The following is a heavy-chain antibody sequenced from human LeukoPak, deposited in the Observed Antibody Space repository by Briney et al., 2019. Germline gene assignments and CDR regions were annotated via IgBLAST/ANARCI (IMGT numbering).Heavy chain of an antibody. J-gene: IGHJ4*02. CDR3: ARLGASLEWDSGSFPDY. D-gene: IGHD3-10*01. Sequence: SETLSHTCPGYGGSFRGYHWSRIRPPPGTGLEWTGEINHSGSTNNNPSLTSRVTISADTSKNQFSLELRFVTAADTAVYYCARLGASLEWDSGSFPDYWGQGTLVTVSS. CDR2: INHSGST. CDR1: GGSFRGYH. V-gene: IGHV4-34*01.